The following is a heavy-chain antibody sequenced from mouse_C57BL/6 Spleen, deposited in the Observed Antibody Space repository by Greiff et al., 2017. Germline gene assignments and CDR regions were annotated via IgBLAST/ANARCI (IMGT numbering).Heavy chain of an antibody. CDR2: IDPEDGET. V-gene: IGHV14-2*01. Sequence: EVKVVESGAELVKPGASVKLSCTASGFNIKDYYMHWVKQRTEQGLEWIGRIDPEDGETKYAPKCQGKATITADTSSNTAYLQLSSLTSEDTAVYYCAKDYGSSYYAMDYWGQGTSVTVSS. D-gene: IGHD1-1*01. J-gene: IGHJ4*01. CDR1: GFNIKDYY. CDR3: AKDYGSSYYAMDY.